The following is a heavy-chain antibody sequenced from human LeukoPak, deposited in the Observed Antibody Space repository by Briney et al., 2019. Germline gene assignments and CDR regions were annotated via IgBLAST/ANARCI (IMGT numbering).Heavy chain of an antibody. D-gene: IGHD6-19*01. CDR1: GGSISSGNYY. J-gene: IGHJ4*02. V-gene: IGHV4-61*02. CDR2: IYPSGYT. Sequence: SQTLSLTCTVSGGSISSGNYYWSWIRQPAGRGLEWIGRIYPSGYTNYNPSLKSRVTISVDTSKNHLSLKLSSVTAADTAVYYCARDSPAVAGLFDYWGQGTLVTVSS. CDR3: ARDSPAVAGLFDY.